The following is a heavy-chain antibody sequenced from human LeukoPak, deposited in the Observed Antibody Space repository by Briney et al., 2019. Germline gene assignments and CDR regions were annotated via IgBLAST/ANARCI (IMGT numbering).Heavy chain of an antibody. J-gene: IGHJ6*03. D-gene: IGHD3-10*01. V-gene: IGHV3-30*02. CDR1: GFTFSSYG. CDR2: IRYDGSNK. CDR3: AKDGASGQDEKLLWFGELRYYYYYMDV. Sequence: PGGSLRLSCAASGFTFSSYGMHWVRQAPGKGLEWVAFIRYDGSNKYYADSVKGRFTISRDNSKNTLYLQMNSLRAEDTAVYYCAKDGASGQDEKLLWFGELRYYYYYMDVWGEGTTVTISS.